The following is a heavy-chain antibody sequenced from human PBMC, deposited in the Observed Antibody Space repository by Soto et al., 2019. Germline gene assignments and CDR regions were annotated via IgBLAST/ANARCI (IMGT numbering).Heavy chain of an antibody. V-gene: IGHV5-51*01. J-gene: IGHJ4*02. CDR1: GYTFTNYW. D-gene: IGHD3-9*01. Sequence: PGESLKISCNGSGYTFTNYWIGWVRQRPGKGLEWMGIVYPSDSDARYTPSFQGRVTISADKSINTAYLQWSRLEASDTAIYYCARCVFLTRIGFYIDYWGLGTLITVYS. CDR3: ARCVFLTRIGFYIDY. CDR2: VYPSDSDA.